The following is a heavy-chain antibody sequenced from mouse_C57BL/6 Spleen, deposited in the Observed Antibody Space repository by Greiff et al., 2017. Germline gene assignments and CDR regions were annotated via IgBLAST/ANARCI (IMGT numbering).Heavy chain of an antibody. CDR1: GYTFTDYY. CDR2: INPYNGGT. J-gene: IGHJ2*01. Sequence: VQLQQSGPVLVKPGASVKMSCKASGYTFTDYYMNWVKQSHGKSLEWIGVINPYNGGTSYNQKFKGKATLTVDKSSSTAYMELTVLTSEDSAVYYCASEATTWFFDYWGQGTTLTVSS. CDR3: ASEATTWFFDY. V-gene: IGHV1-19*01. D-gene: IGHD6-1*01.